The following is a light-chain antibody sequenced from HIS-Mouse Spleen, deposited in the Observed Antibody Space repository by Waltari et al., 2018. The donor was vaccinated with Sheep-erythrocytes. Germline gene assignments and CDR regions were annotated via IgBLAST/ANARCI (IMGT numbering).Light chain of an antibody. V-gene: IGLV3-10*01. CDR1: GLPNTY. CDR3: YSTDSSGNHWV. CDR2: EDS. Sequence: SYELTQPPSVAVSDGQTARITVSGDGLPNTYAYWYQQKSGQAPVLVIYEDSKRPSGIPERFSGSTSGTMATLTISGAQVEDEADYYCYSTDSSGNHWVFGGGTKLTVL. J-gene: IGLJ3*02.